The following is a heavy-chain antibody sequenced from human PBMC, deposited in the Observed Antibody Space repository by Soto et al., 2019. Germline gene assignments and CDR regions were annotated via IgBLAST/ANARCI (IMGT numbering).Heavy chain of an antibody. CDR1: GASVAGGSYY. Sequence: QVQLRESGPGLVKPSQTLSLTCSVSGASVAGGSYYWSWVRQPPGKGLEWIGYIPSRGRPFYNPSLTSRGTISADTSKNQLSLQFTSVTAADTAVYYCARDTYSGYDFGLWGQGTLVNVSS. D-gene: IGHD5-12*01. CDR2: IPSRGRP. V-gene: IGHV4-30-4*01. J-gene: IGHJ5*02. CDR3: ARDTYSGYDFGL.